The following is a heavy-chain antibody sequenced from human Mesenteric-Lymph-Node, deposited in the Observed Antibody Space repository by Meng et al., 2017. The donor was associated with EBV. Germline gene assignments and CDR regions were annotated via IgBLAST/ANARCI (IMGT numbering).Heavy chain of an antibody. D-gene: IGHD3-10*01. J-gene: IGHJ4*02. Sequence: QITLKESGPAFMKPTXTLTRSCTFSGFSLSTFGVGVGWVRQPPGKALEWLGVLYWDDDERYSPSLRSRLTITKDTSKNQVFLTMTNMDPVDTATYYCAHRPAFGELLDYWGQGTLVTVSS. V-gene: IGHV2-5*02. CDR2: LYWDDDE. CDR1: GFSLSTFGVG. CDR3: AHRPAFGELLDY.